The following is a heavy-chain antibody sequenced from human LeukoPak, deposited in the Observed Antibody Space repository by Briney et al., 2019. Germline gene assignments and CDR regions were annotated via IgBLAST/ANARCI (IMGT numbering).Heavy chain of an antibody. Sequence: SVKVSCKASGGTFSSYAISWVRQAPGQGLEWMGGIIPIFGTANYAQKFQGRVTITTDESTSTAYMELSSLRSEDTAVYYCARDIVRGGYYYYYMDVWGKGTTVTVSS. V-gene: IGHV1-69*05. CDR1: GGTFSSYA. D-gene: IGHD3-10*01. CDR2: IIPIFGTA. J-gene: IGHJ6*03. CDR3: ARDIVRGGYYYYYMDV.